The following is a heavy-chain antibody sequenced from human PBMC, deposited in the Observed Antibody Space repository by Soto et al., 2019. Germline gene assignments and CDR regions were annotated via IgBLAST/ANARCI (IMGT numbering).Heavy chain of an antibody. CDR1: GFTFDNCA. V-gene: IGHV3-9*01. CDR2: ISWDSTTV. J-gene: IGHJ5*02. CDR3: VQGRYPTMATPLDH. Sequence: TGGSLRLSCSASGFTFDNCAMHWVRQAPGKGLEWVSGISWDSTTVGYADSVKGRFTISRDDAKNSLHLQMNSLRREDTALYYCVQGRYPTMATPLDHWGQGTLVTVSS. D-gene: IGHD1-1*01.